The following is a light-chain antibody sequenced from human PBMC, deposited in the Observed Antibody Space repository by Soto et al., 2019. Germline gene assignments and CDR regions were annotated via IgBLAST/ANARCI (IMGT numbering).Light chain of an antibody. CDR3: QQCAQTPLT. V-gene: IGKV3-20*01. Sequence: EIVLTQSPGTLSLSPGERATLSCRASQSVSKNYVAWYQQKPGQAPRLLIDDAFNRATGIPDRFSGSGSGTDFTLTISRVEPEDFAVYYCQQCAQTPLTFGQGTKVEIK. J-gene: IGKJ1*01. CDR1: QSVSKNY. CDR2: DAF.